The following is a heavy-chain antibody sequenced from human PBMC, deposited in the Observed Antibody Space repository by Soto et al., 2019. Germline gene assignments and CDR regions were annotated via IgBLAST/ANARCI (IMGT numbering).Heavy chain of an antibody. CDR3: TRVRGFGMDV. Sequence: QVPLQESGPGLVKPSQTLSLTCNVSGGSISGGRYYWNWIRQHPGKGLEWIGNIYDNGITYYNPSLKSRVIISEDTSKNQFSLRLSSVTAADTAAYYCTRVRGFGMDVWGQGSTVTVPS. CDR1: GGSISGGRYY. J-gene: IGHJ6*02. CDR2: IYDNGIT. V-gene: IGHV4-31*03.